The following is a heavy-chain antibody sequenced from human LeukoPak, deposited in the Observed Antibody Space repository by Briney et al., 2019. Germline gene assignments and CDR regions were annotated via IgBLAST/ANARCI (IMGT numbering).Heavy chain of an antibody. Sequence: SETLSLTYTVSGGSISSYYWSWIRQPPGKGLEWIGYIYYSGSTNYNPSLKSRVTISVDTSKNQFSLKLSSVTAADTAVYYCARDRRGYYDSSGFTTDAFDIRGQGTMVTVSS. CDR3: ARDRRGYYDSSGFTTDAFDI. D-gene: IGHD3-22*01. J-gene: IGHJ3*02. CDR2: IYYSGST. V-gene: IGHV4-59*01. CDR1: GGSISSYY.